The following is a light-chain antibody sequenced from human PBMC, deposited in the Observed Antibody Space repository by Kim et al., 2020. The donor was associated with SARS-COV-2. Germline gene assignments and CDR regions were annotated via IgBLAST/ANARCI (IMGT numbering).Light chain of an antibody. CDR2: GAS. J-gene: IGKJ4*01. CDR3: QQANSFPLT. Sequence: SASVGDRVTITCRASQNINVDVAWYQQTPGKAPRLLIYGASFLQTGVPSRFSGSGSGTEFTLTINTLQPEDFATYYCQQANSFPLTFGGGTKLEI. CDR1: QNINVD. V-gene: IGKV1-12*01.